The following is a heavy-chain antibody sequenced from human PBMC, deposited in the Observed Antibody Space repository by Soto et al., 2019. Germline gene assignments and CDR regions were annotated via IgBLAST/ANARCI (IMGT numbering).Heavy chain of an antibody. CDR1: GFSLTTNGMC. CDR2: IDWDDNT. CDR3: ARIPCGNYYTENFFDP. V-gene: IGHV2-70*01. J-gene: IGHJ5*02. D-gene: IGHD3-22*01. Sequence: SGPTLVNPTQTLTLTCTFSGFSLTTNGMCLSWIRQPPGKALEWLALIDWDDNTYYSTSLNNRLTLSKDTSKNQVVLLVRHMGPVDTATYYCARIPCGNYYTENFFDPWGQGSPGTVS.